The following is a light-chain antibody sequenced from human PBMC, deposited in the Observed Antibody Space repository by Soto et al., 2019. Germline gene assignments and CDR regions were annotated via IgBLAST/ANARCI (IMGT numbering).Light chain of an antibody. Sequence: DIQMTQSPSSLSASVGDRVTITCRASQTISRYLNWYQQKPGKAPKLLIYGASSLQSGVPSRFSGSGSGIDFTLIISSLQPEDFATYYCQQSYSAPWTFGQGSKVDFK. V-gene: IGKV1-39*01. J-gene: IGKJ1*01. CDR1: QTISRY. CDR3: QQSYSAPWT. CDR2: GAS.